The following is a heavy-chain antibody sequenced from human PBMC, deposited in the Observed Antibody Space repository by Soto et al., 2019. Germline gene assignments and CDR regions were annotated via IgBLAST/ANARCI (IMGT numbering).Heavy chain of an antibody. J-gene: IGHJ1*01. CDR3: TKGGDSWSGYAQH. D-gene: IGHD3-3*01. V-gene: IGHV3-23*01. CDR1: GFSFGNYV. Sequence: EVQLLQSGGGLVQPGGSLRLSCAASGFSFGNYVMNWVRQAPGKGLEWVSGISGSGGRSSSADSVKGRFTVSRDNSKNTLYLQMDSLTGDDTAVYYCTKGGDSWSGYAQHWGQGALVTVAS. CDR2: ISGSGGRS.